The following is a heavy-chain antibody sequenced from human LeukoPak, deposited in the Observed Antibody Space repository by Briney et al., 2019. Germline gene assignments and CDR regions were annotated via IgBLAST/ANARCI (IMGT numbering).Heavy chain of an antibody. J-gene: IGHJ6*03. Sequence: PGGSLRLSCAASGFTFSSYGMHWVRQAPGKGLEWVSGITWNGDSTGYADSVKGRFTISRDNVKNSLYMQMNSLRAEDTALYYCARARVTTDYYYYMDVWGKGTTVTVSS. CDR3: ARARVTTDYYYYMDV. CDR1: GFTFSSYG. V-gene: IGHV3-20*04. CDR2: ITWNGDST. D-gene: IGHD4-11*01.